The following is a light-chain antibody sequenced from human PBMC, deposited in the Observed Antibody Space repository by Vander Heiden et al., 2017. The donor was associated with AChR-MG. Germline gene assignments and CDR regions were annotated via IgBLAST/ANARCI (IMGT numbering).Light chain of an antibody. CDR2: GAS. Sequence: EIVLTQSPGTLSLSPGERATLFCRASQSVSSSYLAWYQQKPGQAPRLLIYGASSRATGIPDRFSGSGSGTDFTLTISRLEPEDFAVYYCQQYGSSPFGPGTKVDIK. CDR1: QSVSSSY. V-gene: IGKV3-20*01. J-gene: IGKJ3*01. CDR3: QQYGSSP.